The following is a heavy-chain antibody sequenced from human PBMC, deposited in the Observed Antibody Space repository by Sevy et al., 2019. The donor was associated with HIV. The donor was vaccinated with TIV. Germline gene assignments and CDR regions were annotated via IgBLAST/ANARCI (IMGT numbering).Heavy chain of an antibody. D-gene: IGHD1-1*01. CDR1: GVTFSDYA. Sequence: GGSLRLSCAVSGVTFSDYAMSWVRQAPGKGLEWVSFISGFGDKPYYADSVRGRFTISRDNSKNTLHLQMNSLRAEDTAVYYCAKAGGINWFYYYYGMDVWGQGTTVNVSS. J-gene: IGHJ6*02. CDR2: ISGFGDKP. CDR3: AKAGGINWFYYYYGMDV. V-gene: IGHV3-23*01.